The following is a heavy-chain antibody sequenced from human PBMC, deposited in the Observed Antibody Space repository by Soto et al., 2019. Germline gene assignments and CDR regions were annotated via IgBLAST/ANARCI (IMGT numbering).Heavy chain of an antibody. CDR3: AGGPYMVRGVIIFFLCYYYHQYRKYF. V-gene: IGHV4-4*02. J-gene: IGHJ6*02. D-gene: IGHD3-10*01. Sequence: SETLSLTCAVSGGSISSSNWWSWVRQPPGKGLEWIGEIYHSGSTNYNPSLKSRVTISVDKSKNQFSLKLSSVTAADTAVYYCAGGPYMVRGVIIFFLCYYYHQYRKYFWGQGST. CDR2: IYHSGST. CDR1: GGSISSSNW.